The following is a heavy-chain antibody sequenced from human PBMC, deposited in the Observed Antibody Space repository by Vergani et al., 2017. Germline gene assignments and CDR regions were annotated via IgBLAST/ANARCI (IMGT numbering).Heavy chain of an antibody. CDR3: ARWSIAAAGKFDY. Sequence: QLQLQESGPGLVKPWETLSLPCTVPGGSISSSSYYWGGIRKPPGKGLEWIGSIYYSGSTYYNPSLKSRVTISVDTSKNQFSLKLSSVTAADTAVYYCARWSIAAAGKFDYWGQGTLVTVSS. V-gene: IGHV4-39*01. CDR1: GGSISSSSYY. J-gene: IGHJ4*02. D-gene: IGHD6-13*01. CDR2: IYYSGST.